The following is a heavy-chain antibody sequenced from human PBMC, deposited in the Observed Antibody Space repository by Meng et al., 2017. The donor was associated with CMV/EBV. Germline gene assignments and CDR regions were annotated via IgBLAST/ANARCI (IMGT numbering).Heavy chain of an antibody. J-gene: IGHJ5*02. CDR1: GFTFSSYG. V-gene: IGHV3-7*01. CDR2: IKQDGSEK. D-gene: IGHD2-15*01. Sequence: GESLKISCAASGFTFSSYGMHWVRQAPGKGLEWVANIKQDGSEKYYVDSVKGRFTISRDNAKNSLYLQMNSLRAEDTAVYYCARDHATWFDPWGQGTLVTVSS. CDR3: ARDHATWFDP.